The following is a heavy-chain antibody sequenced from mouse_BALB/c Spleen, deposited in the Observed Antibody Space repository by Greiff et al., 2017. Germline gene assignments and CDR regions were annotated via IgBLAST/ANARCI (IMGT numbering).Heavy chain of an antibody. D-gene: IGHD2-10*02. CDR1: GFAFSRYW. CDR3: ARPPYGNHWYFDV. Sequence: EVKLLESGGGLVQPGGSLKLSCAASGFAFSRYWMSWVRQAPGKGLEWIGEINPDSSTINYTPSLKDKFIISRDNAKNTLYLQMSKVRSEDTALYYCARPPYGNHWYFDVWGAGTTVTVSS. J-gene: IGHJ1*01. V-gene: IGHV4-1*02. CDR2: INPDSSTI.